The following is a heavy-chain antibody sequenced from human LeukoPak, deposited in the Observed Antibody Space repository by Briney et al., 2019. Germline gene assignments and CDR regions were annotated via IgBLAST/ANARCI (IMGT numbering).Heavy chain of an antibody. CDR3: AREGTARDAFDI. J-gene: IGHJ3*02. CDR2: ISSDGSDK. CDR1: GFTFSYYD. D-gene: IGHD2-21*02. Sequence: PGGSLRLSCAASGFTFSYYDMHWVRQAPGKGLEWVAFISSDGSDKYYADSMKGRFTISRDNSKNTLYLQMTSLRGEDTAMYYCAREGTARDAFDIWGQGTMVTVSS. V-gene: IGHV3-30-3*01.